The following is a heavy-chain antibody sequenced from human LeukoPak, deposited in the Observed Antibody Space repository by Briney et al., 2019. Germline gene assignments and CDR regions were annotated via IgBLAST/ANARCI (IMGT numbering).Heavy chain of an antibody. V-gene: IGHV3-33*01. CDR3: ARGGSGYCSGGSCHNYYYYGMDV. CDR1: GFTFSSYG. J-gene: IGHJ6*02. Sequence: GGSLRLSCAASGFTFSSYGMDWVRQAPGKGLEWVAFIWYDGSNKYYADSVKGRFTISRDNSKNTLYLQMNSLRAEDTAVYYCARGGSGYCSGGSCHNYYYYGMDVWGQGTTVTVSS. CDR2: IWYDGSNK. D-gene: IGHD2-15*01.